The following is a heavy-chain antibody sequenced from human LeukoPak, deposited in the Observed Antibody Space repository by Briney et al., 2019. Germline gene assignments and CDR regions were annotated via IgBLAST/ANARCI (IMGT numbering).Heavy chain of an antibody. CDR1: GYTFTGYY. Sequence: ASVKVSCKASGYTFTGYYMHWVRQAPGQGLEWMGWINPNSGGTNYAQKFQGRVTMTRDTSISTAYMELSRLRSDDTAVYYCARRTETSHPLNYCSSTSCYGLGAFDIWGQGTMVTVSS. V-gene: IGHV1-2*02. CDR3: ARRTETSHPLNYCSSTSCYGLGAFDI. J-gene: IGHJ3*02. CDR2: INPNSGGT. D-gene: IGHD2-2*01.